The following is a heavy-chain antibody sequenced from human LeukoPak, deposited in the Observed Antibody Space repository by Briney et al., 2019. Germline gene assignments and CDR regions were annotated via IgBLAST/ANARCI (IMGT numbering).Heavy chain of an antibody. CDR3: AKDPTPTTVTTFDY. J-gene: IGHJ4*02. CDR2: IRYDGSNK. D-gene: IGHD4-17*01. CDR1: GFTFSSYA. V-gene: IGHV3-30*02. Sequence: GGSLRLSCAASGFTFSSYAMSWVRQAPGKGLEWVAFIRYDGSNKYYADSVKGRFTISRDNSKNTLYLQMNSLRAEDTAVYYCAKDPTPTTVTTFDYWGQGTLVTVSS.